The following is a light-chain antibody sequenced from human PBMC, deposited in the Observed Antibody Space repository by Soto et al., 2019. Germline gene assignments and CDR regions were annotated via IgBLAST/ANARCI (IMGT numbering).Light chain of an antibody. J-gene: IGLJ2*01. V-gene: IGLV2-14*01. Sequence: QSALTQPASVSGSPGQSITMSCTGTSSDVGGYNYVSWYQQHPGKAPKLMIYEVSNRPSGVSNRFSGSKSGNTASLTISGLQAEDEADYYCSSYTSSSTPYVLFGGGTKVTVL. CDR3: SSYTSSSTPYVL. CDR1: SSDVGGYNY. CDR2: EVS.